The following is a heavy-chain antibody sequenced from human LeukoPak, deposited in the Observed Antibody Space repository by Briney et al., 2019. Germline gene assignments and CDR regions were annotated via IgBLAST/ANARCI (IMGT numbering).Heavy chain of an antibody. D-gene: IGHD3-10*01. J-gene: IGHJ4*02. CDR1: GYTFTSYD. V-gene: IGHV1-8*02. CDR2: MNPNSGNT. Sequence: ASVKVSCKASGYTFTSYDINWVRQATGQGLEWMGWMNPNSGNTGYAQKFQGRVTMTRDTSTSTVYMELSSLRSEDTAVYYCARGSTVRGVIEGYYFDYWGQGTLVTVSS. CDR3: ARGSTVRGVIEGYYFDY.